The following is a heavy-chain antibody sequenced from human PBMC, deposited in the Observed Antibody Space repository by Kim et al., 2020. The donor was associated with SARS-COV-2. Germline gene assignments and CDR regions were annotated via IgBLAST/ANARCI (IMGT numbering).Heavy chain of an antibody. CDR2: IYYSGST. CDR3: ARRRGVLSYYYDSSGYYFDY. D-gene: IGHD3-22*01. Sequence: SETLSLTCTVSGGSVSSGSYYWSWIRQPPGKGLEWIGYIYYSGSTNYNPSLKSRVTISVDTSKNQFSLKLSSVTAADTAVYYCARRRGVLSYYYDSSGYYFDYWGQGTLVTVSS. V-gene: IGHV4-61*01. CDR1: GGSVSSGSYY. J-gene: IGHJ4*02.